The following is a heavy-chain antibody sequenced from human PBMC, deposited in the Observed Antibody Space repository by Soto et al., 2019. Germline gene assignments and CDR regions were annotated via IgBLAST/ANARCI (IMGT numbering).Heavy chain of an antibody. V-gene: IGHV3-23*01. J-gene: IGHJ4*02. Sequence: HPGGPLRPPCAASGFTFSSYAMSWVRRAPGKGLEWVSAISGSGGSTYYADSVKGRFTNSRDNSKNTLYLQMNSLRAEDTSVYYCAKDSFRIVVVITFDYWGQGTLVTVSS. D-gene: IGHD3-22*01. CDR3: AKDSFRIVVVITFDY. CDR2: ISGSGGST. CDR1: GFTFSSYA.